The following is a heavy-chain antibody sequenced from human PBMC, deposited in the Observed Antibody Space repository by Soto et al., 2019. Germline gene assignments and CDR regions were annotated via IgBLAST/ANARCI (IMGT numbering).Heavy chain of an antibody. Sequence: QAHMAQSGAEVKKPGSSVTVSCKASGGTFNSYGISWVRQAPGQGLDWMGVIIPLYGTVNYAQKVQGRVSITAAKSTSTAYMDLNSMRSYDAVVYYCARVRVIRGVIASHFGLWGQGTQVTVSS. CDR3: ARVRVIRGVIASHFGL. CDR2: IIPLYGTV. J-gene: IGHJ4*02. V-gene: IGHV1-69*06. D-gene: IGHD3-10*01. CDR1: GGTFNSYG.